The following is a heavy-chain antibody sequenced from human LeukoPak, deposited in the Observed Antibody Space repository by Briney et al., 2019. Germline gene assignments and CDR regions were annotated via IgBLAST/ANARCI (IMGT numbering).Heavy chain of an antibody. V-gene: IGHV5-51*01. CDR2: IYPGDSDT. J-gene: IGHJ6*04. CDR3: ARHGGTVTTPYYYYGMDV. D-gene: IGHD4-17*01. Sequence: GGSLEISCQGSGSSFTSYWIGWVGRLPGKGLEWMGIIYPGDSDTRYSPSFQGQVPISADKSISTAYLQWSSLKASDTAMYYCARHGGTVTTPYYYYGMDVWGKGTTVTVSS. CDR1: GSSFTSYW.